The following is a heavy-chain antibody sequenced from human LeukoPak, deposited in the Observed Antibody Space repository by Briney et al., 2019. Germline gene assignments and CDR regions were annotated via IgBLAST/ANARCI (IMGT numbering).Heavy chain of an antibody. CDR1: GFTFSRYW. CDR2: IKSDGSST. Sequence: GGSLRLSCASSGFTFSRYWMHWVRQAPGKGLVWVSCIKSDGSSTSIADSAKGRFTISRDNAKNTVYLQMNSLRAEDTAVYYCVRDNRSYNFDYWGQGTLVTVSS. V-gene: IGHV3-74*01. J-gene: IGHJ4*02. D-gene: IGHD1-26*01. CDR3: VRDNRSYNFDY.